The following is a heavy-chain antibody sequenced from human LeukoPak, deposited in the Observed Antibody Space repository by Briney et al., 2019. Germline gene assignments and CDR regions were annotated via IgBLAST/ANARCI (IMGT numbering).Heavy chain of an antibody. CDR2: IYHSGGT. D-gene: IGHD3-10*01. J-gene: IGHJ4*02. Sequence: PSETLSLTCAVSGGSISSSNWWSWVRQPPGKGLEWIGEIYHSGGTNYNPSLKSRVIISVDKSNNQFSLKLSSVTAADTAVYYCARHRYLWFGELSRQKKYYFDYWGQGTLVTVSS. V-gene: IGHV4-4*02. CDR1: GGSISSSNW. CDR3: ARHRYLWFGELSRQKKYYFDY.